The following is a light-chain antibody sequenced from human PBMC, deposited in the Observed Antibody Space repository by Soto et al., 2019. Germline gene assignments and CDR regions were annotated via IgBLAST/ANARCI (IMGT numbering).Light chain of an antibody. CDR1: SSDVGGYNY. Sequence: QSVLTQPPSASGSPGQSVTISCTGTSSDVGGYNYVSWYQHHPGKAPKLMIYDVSKRPSGVPDRFSGSKSGNTASLTVSGLQAEDEADYYCSSYAGSNNFVVFGGGTKVTVL. J-gene: IGLJ2*01. V-gene: IGLV2-8*01. CDR2: DVS. CDR3: SSYAGSNNFVV.